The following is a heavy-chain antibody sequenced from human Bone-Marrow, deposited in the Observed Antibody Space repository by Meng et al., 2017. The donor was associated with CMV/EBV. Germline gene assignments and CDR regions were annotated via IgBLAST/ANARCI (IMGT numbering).Heavy chain of an antibody. V-gene: IGHV3-30-3*01. D-gene: IGHD4-17*01. CDR1: GFTFSSYA. CDR2: ISYDGSNK. Sequence: QGRLVESGGSVVQPWRALRSSCAASGFTFSSYAMHWVRQAPGKGLEWVAVISYDGSNKYYADSVKGRFTISRDNSKNTLYLQMNSLRAEDTAVYYCARDADGDYLFDYWGQGTLVTVSS. CDR3: ARDADGDYLFDY. J-gene: IGHJ4*02.